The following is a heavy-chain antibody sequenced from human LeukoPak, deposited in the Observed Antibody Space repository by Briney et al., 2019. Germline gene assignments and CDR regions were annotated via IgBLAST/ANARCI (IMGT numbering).Heavy chain of an antibody. D-gene: IGHD5-24*01. V-gene: IGHV3-74*01. Sequence: GGSLRLSCAASGFTFSSYWMHWVRQAPGKGLVWVSRINSDGGSTSYADSVKGRFTISRDNAKNTLYPQMNSLRAEDTAVYYCARLIEIDAFDIWGQGTMVTVSS. CDR3: ARLIEIDAFDI. CDR2: INSDGGST. J-gene: IGHJ3*02. CDR1: GFTFSSYW.